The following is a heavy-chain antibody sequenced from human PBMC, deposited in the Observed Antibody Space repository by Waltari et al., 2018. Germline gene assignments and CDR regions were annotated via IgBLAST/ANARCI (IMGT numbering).Heavy chain of an antibody. CDR2: IYYSGST. Sequence: QVQLQESGPGLVKPSETLSLTCTVSGGSISSYYWSWIRQPPGKGLEWIGYIYYSGSTNFNPSRKRRVTISVDTSKNQFSLKLSSVTAADTAVYYCARFGYYTDYYYYGMDVWGQGTTVTVSS. V-gene: IGHV4-59*01. D-gene: IGHD3-3*01. CDR3: ARFGYYTDYYYYGMDV. CDR1: GGSISSYY. J-gene: IGHJ6*02.